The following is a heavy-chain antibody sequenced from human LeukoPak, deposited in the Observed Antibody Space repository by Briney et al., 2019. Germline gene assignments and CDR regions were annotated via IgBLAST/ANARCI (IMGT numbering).Heavy chain of an antibody. CDR2: IIPIFGTA. D-gene: IGHD3-22*01. J-gene: IGHJ4*02. Sequence: GASVKVSCKASGGTFSSYAISWVRQAPGQGLEWMGGIIPIFGTANYAQKFQGRVTITTDESTSTAYMELSSLRSEDTAVYYCASHREDYYDSSGYYLYFDYWGQGTLVTVSS. V-gene: IGHV1-69*05. CDR1: GGTFSSYA. CDR3: ASHREDYYDSSGYYLYFDY.